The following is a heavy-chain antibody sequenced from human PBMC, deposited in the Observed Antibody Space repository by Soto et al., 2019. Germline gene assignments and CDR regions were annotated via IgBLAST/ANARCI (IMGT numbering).Heavy chain of an antibody. CDR3: ARGLGGRMDD. CDR2: IIPILGET. Sequence: QVQLVQSGAEVKKPGSSVRVSCQASGTIFRSDTISWVRQAPGQGLEWMGRIIPILGETNSAQKFQDRVTLTADKSTKTAYMELNSLRLEDTAVYYCARGLGGRMDDWGQGTTVTVSS. J-gene: IGHJ6*02. CDR1: GTIFRSDT. D-gene: IGHD3-16*01. V-gene: IGHV1-69*08.